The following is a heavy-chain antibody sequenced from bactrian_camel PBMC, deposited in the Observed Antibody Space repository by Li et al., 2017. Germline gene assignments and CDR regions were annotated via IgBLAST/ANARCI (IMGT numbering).Heavy chain of an antibody. CDR3: AAEEGPAHDGGCNGGVGY. J-gene: IGHJ4*01. Sequence: HVQLVESGGGLVQPGGSLRLSCVTSGFRYGETSLSWVRRRPDSGLEYIGLTAWGGSIFYSSAMKGRFTISRDDAKKTLYLQMNNLKPEDSAVYVCAAEEGPAHDGGCNGGVGYRGQGTQVTVS. CDR2: LTAWGGSI. CDR1: GFRYGETS. V-gene: IGHV3S1*01. D-gene: IGHD3*01.